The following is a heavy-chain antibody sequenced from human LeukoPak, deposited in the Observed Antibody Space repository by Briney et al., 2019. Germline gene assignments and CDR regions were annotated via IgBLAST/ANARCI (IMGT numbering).Heavy chain of an antibody. CDR3: ARGGGSSWCLDC. Sequence: PGGSLRLSCAASGSTFSSYKMXXXRQAPGXGXXXXXYISXSDTTIYXXXSVXGXXTXSXXNAKNSLYLQMNSLRVEDTAVYYCARGGGSSWCLDCWGQGTLVTVSS. D-gene: IGHD6-13*01. CDR1: GSTFSSYK. V-gene: IGHV3-48*03. J-gene: IGHJ4*02. CDR2: ISXSDTTI.